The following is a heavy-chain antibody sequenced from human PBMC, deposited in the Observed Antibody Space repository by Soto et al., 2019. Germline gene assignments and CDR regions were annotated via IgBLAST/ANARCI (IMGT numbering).Heavy chain of an antibody. D-gene: IGHD3-10*01. CDR2: ISSSGSTI. CDR1: GFTFSDYY. Sequence: PGGSMRLSCAASGFTFSDYYMSWIRQAPGKGLEWVSYISSSGSTIYYADSVKGRFTISRDNAKNSLYLQMNSLRAEDTAVYYWARVWWVEYGSGSWPTFDYWGQGTLVTVSS. CDR3: ARVWWVEYGSGSWPTFDY. J-gene: IGHJ4*02. V-gene: IGHV3-11*01.